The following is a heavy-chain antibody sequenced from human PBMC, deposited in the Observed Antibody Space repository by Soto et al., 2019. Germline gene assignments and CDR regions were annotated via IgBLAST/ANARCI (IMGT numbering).Heavy chain of an antibody. Sequence: VESMRRSSRTSGFTFSIYDLHWVRQATGKGLEWVSAIGTAGDTYYPGSVKGRFTISRENAKNSLYLQMNSLRAEDTAVYYCAGDTAAAEYYGMDVWG. D-gene: IGHD6-13*01. CDR1: GFTFSIYD. J-gene: IGHJ6*02. CDR3: AGDTAAAEYYGMDV. V-gene: IGHV3-13*01. CDR2: IGTAGDT.